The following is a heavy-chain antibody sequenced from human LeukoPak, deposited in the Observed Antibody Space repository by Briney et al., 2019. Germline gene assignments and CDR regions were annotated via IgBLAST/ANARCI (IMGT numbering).Heavy chain of an antibody. CDR2: IWYDGSNE. V-gene: IGHV3-33*01. J-gene: IGHJ4*02. CDR3: ARPLVGDALDY. CDR1: GFTFSRYG. D-gene: IGHD1-26*01. Sequence: GGSLRLSCAASGFTFSRYGLHWVRQAPGKGLEWVAVIWYDGSNEYYADSVKGRFTIFRDNSKNTLHLQMNSLRAEDTAVYYCARPLVGDALDYWGQGTLVTVSS.